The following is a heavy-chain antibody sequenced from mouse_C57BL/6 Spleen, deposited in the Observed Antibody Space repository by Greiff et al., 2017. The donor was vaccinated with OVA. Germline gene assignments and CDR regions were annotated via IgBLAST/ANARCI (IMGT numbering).Heavy chain of an antibody. D-gene: IGHD1-1*01. Sequence: VQLKQSGPGLVKPSQSLSLTCSVTGYSITSGYYWNWIRQFPGNKLEWMGYISYDGSNNYNPSLKNRISITRDTSKNQFFLKLNSVTTEDTATYYCARESYGSSYRDYWGQGTTLTVSS. CDR2: ISYDGSN. CDR1: GYSITSGYY. CDR3: ARESYGSSYRDY. V-gene: IGHV3-6*01. J-gene: IGHJ2*01.